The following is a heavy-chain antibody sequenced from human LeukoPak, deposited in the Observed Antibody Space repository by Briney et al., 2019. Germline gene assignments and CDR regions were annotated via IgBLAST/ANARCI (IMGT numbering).Heavy chain of an antibody. CDR3: TTGFFGVVNDAFDI. Sequence: PGGSLRLSCAASGFTFSNAWMNWVRQAPGKGLECVGRIYSKTDGGTTDYAAPVKGRFTISRDDSKNTLYLQMNSLKTEDTAVYYCTTGFFGVVNDAFDIWGQGTTVTVSS. J-gene: IGHJ3*02. CDR1: GFTFSNAW. CDR2: IYSKTDGGTT. V-gene: IGHV3-15*01. D-gene: IGHD3-3*01.